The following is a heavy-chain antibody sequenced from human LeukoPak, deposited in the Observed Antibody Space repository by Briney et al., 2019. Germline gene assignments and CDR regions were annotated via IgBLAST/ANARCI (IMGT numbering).Heavy chain of an antibody. CDR2: ISYDGSNK. Sequence: GGSLRLSCAASGFTFSSYAMHWVRQAPGKGLEWVAVISYDGSNKYYADSVKGRFTISRDNSKNTLYLQMNSLRAEDTAVYYCASYTRGAFDYWGQGTLVTVSS. V-gene: IGHV3-30*14. CDR1: GFTFSSYA. D-gene: IGHD5-12*01. J-gene: IGHJ4*02. CDR3: ASYTRGAFDY.